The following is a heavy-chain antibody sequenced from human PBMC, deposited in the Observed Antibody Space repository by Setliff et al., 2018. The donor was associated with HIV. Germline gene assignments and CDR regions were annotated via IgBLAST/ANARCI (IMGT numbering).Heavy chain of an antibody. D-gene: IGHD3-22*01. CDR2: IYYSGSI. J-gene: IGHJ6*03. V-gene: IGHV4-59*01. CDR3: ARVYYYDSSGYSEPYYMDV. CDR1: GDSSGINY. Sequence: PSETLSLTCTVSGDSSGINYWAWIRQPAGKGLGWIGSIYYSGSINDNPSLKSRLTISVDTSKNQFSLKLKSVTAADTAVYYCARVYYYDSSGYSEPYYMDVWGKGTTVTVSS.